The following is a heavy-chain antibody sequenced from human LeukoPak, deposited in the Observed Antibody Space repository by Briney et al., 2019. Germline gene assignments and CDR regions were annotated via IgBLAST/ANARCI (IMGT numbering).Heavy chain of an antibody. Sequence: GRSLRLSCAASGFTFDDYAMHWVRQAPGKGLEWVSGISWNSGSIGYADSVKGRFTISRGNAKNSLYLQMNSLRAEDMALYYCAKGGQPRGYSYGYWVYFDYWGQGTLVTVSS. V-gene: IGHV3-9*03. D-gene: IGHD5-18*01. CDR1: GFTFDDYA. CDR2: ISWNSGSI. CDR3: AKGGQPRGYSYGYWVYFDY. J-gene: IGHJ4*02.